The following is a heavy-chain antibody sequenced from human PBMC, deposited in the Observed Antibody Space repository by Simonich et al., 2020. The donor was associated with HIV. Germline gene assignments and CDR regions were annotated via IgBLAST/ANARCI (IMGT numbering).Heavy chain of an antibody. V-gene: IGHV1-2*02. CDR3: ARGPFPNYYGSGSYWGGLDY. Sequence: QVQLVQSGAEVKKPGSSVKVACKAYGGTFSSYAISWVRQAPGQGLEWMGWINPNNGDTNYAQKFQGRVTMSRDTSISTAKMELSRLRSDDTAVYYCARGPFPNYYGSGSYWGGLDYWGQGTLVTVSS. CDR1: GGTFSSYA. CDR2: INPNNGDT. J-gene: IGHJ4*02. D-gene: IGHD3-10*01.